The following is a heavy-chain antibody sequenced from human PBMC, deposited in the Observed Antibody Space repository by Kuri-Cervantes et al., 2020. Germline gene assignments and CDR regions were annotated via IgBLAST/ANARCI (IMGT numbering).Heavy chain of an antibody. Sequence: ASVKVSCKASGYTFTSYYIYWVRQAPGQGLEWMGWINPNSGGTNYAQKFQGWVTMTRDTSISTAYMELSKLRSDDTAVYYCARGLFGVVIGGSRWFDPWGQGTLVTVSS. J-gene: IGHJ5*02. CDR2: INPNSGGT. CDR1: GYTFTSYY. D-gene: IGHD3-3*01. CDR3: ARGLFGVVIGGSRWFDP. V-gene: IGHV1-2*04.